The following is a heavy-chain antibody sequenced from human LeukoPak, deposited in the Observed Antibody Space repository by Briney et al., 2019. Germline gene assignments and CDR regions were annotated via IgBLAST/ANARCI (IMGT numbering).Heavy chain of an antibody. V-gene: IGHV3-21*01. J-gene: IGHJ4*02. Sequence: GGSLRLSCAASGFTFRTYSMNWVRQAPGKGLAWVSSISSSSSYIYYADSVKGRFTISRDNAKDSLYLQMNNLRAEDTALYYCVRGPSFYYFDYWGQGTLVTVSS. D-gene: IGHD3-3*01. CDR2: ISSSSSYI. CDR1: GFTFRTYS. CDR3: VRGPSFYYFDY.